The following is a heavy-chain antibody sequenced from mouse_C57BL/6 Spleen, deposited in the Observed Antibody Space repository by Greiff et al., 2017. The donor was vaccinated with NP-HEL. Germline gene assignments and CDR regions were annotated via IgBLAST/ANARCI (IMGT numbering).Heavy chain of an antibody. CDR2: ISDGGSYT. CDR3: ARGLRFWFDY. V-gene: IGHV5-4*01. D-gene: IGHD3-3*01. Sequence: EVQGVESGGGLVKPGGSLKLSCAASGFTFSSYAMSWVRQTPEKRLEWVATISDGGSYTYYPDNVKGRFTISRDNAKNNLYLQMSHLKSEDTAMYYCARGLRFWFDYWGQGTTLTVSS. CDR1: GFTFSSYA. J-gene: IGHJ2*01.